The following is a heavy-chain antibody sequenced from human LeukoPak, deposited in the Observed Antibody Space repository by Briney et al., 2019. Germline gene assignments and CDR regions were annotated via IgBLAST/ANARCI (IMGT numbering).Heavy chain of an antibody. CDR1: GGSFSGYY. V-gene: IGHV4-59*01. CDR3: ARGGDSDWFDP. D-gene: IGHD2-21*02. J-gene: IGHJ5*02. Sequence: SETLSLTCAVYGGSFSGYYWSWIRQPPGKGLEWIGYIYYSGSTNYNPSLKSRVTISVDTSKNQFSLKLSSVTAADTAVYYCARGGDSDWFDPWGQGTLVTVSS. CDR2: IYYSGST.